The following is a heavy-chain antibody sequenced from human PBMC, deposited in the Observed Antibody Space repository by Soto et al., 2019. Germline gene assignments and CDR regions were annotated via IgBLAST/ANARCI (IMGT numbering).Heavy chain of an antibody. CDR2: IYHSGST. CDR1: GDSISSSSYY. V-gene: IGHV4-30-4*08. Sequence: SETLSLTCTVSGDSISSSSYYWGWIRQPPGKGLEWIGYIYHSGSTYYNPSLKSRVTISVDTSKNQFSLKLSSVTAADTAVYYCARVGGFGATTIDYWGQGTLVTVSS. CDR3: ARVGGFGATTIDY. D-gene: IGHD3-10*01. J-gene: IGHJ4*02.